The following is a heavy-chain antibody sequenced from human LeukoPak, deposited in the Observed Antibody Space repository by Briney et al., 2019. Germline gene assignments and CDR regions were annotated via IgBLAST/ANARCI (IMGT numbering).Heavy chain of an antibody. CDR1: GFAFRTYG. Sequence: GRSLRLSCAASGFAFRTYGMHWVRQAPGKGLEWVAVISYDGSNKYYADSVKGRFTISRDNSKNTLYLQMNSLRAEDTAVYYCAKPDTETDIVEVVAAPPPFDYWGQGTLVTVSS. V-gene: IGHV3-30*18. CDR2: ISYDGSNK. D-gene: IGHD2-15*01. CDR3: AKPDTETDIVEVVAAPPPFDY. J-gene: IGHJ4*02.